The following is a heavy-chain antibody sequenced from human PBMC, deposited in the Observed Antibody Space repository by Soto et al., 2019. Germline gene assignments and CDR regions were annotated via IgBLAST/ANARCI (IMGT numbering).Heavy chain of an antibody. CDR1: GGSISSYY. D-gene: IGHD3-10*01. CDR2: IYYSGST. Sequence: QVQLQESGPGLVKPSETLSLTCTVSGGSISSYYWSWIRQPPGKGLEWIGYIYYSGSTNYNPSLKSRVTISVXXSXNXXSLKLSSVTAADTAVYYCAREQYYYGSGGLYYFDYWGQGTLVTVSS. J-gene: IGHJ4*02. V-gene: IGHV4-59*01. CDR3: AREQYYYGSGGLYYFDY.